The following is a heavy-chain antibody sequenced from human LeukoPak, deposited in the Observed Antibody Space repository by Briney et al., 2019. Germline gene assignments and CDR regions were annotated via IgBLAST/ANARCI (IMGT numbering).Heavy chain of an antibody. Sequence: PSETLSLTCAVYGGSLSGYYWSWIRQPPGKGLEWIGEINHSGSTNYNPSLKSRVTISVDTSKNQFSLKLSSVTAADTAVYYCARGPMTTVVTLFSSPQGYYYGMDVWGQGTTVTVSS. CDR3: ARGPMTTVVTLFSSPQGYYYGMDV. CDR2: INHSGST. CDR1: GGSLSGYY. J-gene: IGHJ6*02. D-gene: IGHD4-23*01. V-gene: IGHV4-34*01.